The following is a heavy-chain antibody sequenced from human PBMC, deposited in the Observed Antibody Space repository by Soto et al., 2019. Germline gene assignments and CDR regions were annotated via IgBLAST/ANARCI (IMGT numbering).Heavy chain of an antibody. J-gene: IGHJ5*02. CDR1: GFTFDDYV. D-gene: IGHD1-1*01. CDR2: ISWNSGSI. Sequence: DVQLVESGGGLVQPGRSLRLSCAASGFTFDDYVMHWVRQAPGKGLEWVSGISWNSGSIGYADSVKGRFTISRDNAKNSLYLQMNSLRAEDTALYYCAKEAGYLTGWFDPWGQGTLVTVSS. CDR3: AKEAGYLTGWFDP. V-gene: IGHV3-9*01.